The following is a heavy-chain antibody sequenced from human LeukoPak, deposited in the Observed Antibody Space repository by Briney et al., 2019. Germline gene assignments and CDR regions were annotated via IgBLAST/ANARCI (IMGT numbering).Heavy chain of an antibody. CDR1: GGSISSGGYS. J-gene: IGHJ5*02. CDR2: IYHSGST. D-gene: IGHD3-3*01. CDR3: ARAIFGVVSRYNWFDP. V-gene: IGHV4-30-2*01. Sequence: SQTLSLTCAVSGGSISSGGYSWSWIRQPPGKGLEWIGYIYHSGSTYYNPSLKSRVTISVDRSKNQFSLKLSSVTAADTAVYYCARAIFGVVSRYNWFDPWGQGTLVTVSS.